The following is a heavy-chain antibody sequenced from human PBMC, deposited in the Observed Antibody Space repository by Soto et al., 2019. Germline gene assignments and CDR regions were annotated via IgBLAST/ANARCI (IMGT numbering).Heavy chain of an antibody. Sequence: QVQLVESGGGLVKPGGSLRLSCAASGFTFSDYYMNWIRQAPGKGLEWVSYISSDAITIYYADSVKGRFTISRDNAKNSLYLQMNSLRAEDTAVYYCAGQYSSSSVEFWGQGTLVTVSS. CDR2: ISSDAITI. CDR1: GFTFSDYY. V-gene: IGHV3-11*01. D-gene: IGHD6-6*01. CDR3: AGQYSSSSVEF. J-gene: IGHJ4*02.